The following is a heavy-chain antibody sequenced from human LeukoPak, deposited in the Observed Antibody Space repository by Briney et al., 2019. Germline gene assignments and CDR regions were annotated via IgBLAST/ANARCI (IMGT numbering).Heavy chain of an antibody. J-gene: IGHJ4*02. Sequence: GGSLRLSCAASGFTFSTYGTHWVRQAPGKGLEWVAVIYYDGSNKNYENSVKDRFTISRDNSKNTLYLQMNSLRAEDTAVYYCARDSIPSASGSYYFDNWGQGTLVTVSS. CDR2: IYYDGSNK. V-gene: IGHV3-33*08. CDR3: ARDSIPSASGSYYFDN. D-gene: IGHD3-10*01. CDR1: GFTFSTYG.